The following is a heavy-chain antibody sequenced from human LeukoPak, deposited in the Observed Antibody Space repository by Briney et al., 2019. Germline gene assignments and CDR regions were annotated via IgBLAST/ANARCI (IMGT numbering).Heavy chain of an antibody. CDR1: GFTFSSYA. Sequence: AGGSLRLSCAASGFTFSSYAMSWVRQAPGKGLEWVSAISGSGGSTYYADSVKGRFTISRDNSKNTLYLQMNSLRAEDTAVYYCAKRVLPGEYQLLGHAFDIWGQGTMVTVSS. CDR2: ISGSGGST. CDR3: AKRVLPGEYQLLGHAFDI. D-gene: IGHD2-2*01. V-gene: IGHV3-23*01. J-gene: IGHJ3*02.